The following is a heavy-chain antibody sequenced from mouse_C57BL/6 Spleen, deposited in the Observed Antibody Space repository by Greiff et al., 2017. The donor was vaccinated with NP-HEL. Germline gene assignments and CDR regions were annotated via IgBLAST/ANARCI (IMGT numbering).Heavy chain of an antibody. Sequence: EVMLVESGGGLVQPGGSMKLSCAASGFTFSDAWMDWVRQSPEKGLEWVAEIRNKANNHATYYAESVKGRFTISRDDSKSSVYLQMNSVRAEDAGIYYCTRDYGSSYEAMDYWGKGTSVTVSS. V-gene: IGHV6-6*01. CDR1: GFTFSDAW. CDR3: TRDYGSSYEAMDY. D-gene: IGHD1-1*01. J-gene: IGHJ4*01. CDR2: IRNKANNHAT.